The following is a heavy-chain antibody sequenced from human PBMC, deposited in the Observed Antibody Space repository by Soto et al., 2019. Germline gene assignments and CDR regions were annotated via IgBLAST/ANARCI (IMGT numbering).Heavy chain of an antibody. Sequence: SETLSLTCTVSGGSIGSSYWSWIRQPPGKGLEWIGYIYYSGNTYYNPSLESRVTISADTSKNQFSLKLSSVTAADTAVYYCARERYLTATDSAFDIWGQGTMVTVSS. CDR2: IYYSGNT. CDR3: ARERYLTATDSAFDI. V-gene: IGHV4-59*01. D-gene: IGHD1-20*01. J-gene: IGHJ3*02. CDR1: GGSIGSSY.